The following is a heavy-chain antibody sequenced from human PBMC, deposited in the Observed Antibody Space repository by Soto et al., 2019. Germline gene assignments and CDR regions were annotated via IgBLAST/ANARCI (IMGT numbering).Heavy chain of an antibody. CDR1: GGSVSSSSYY. V-gene: IGHV4-39*01. CDR3: ARQLRTTPLYYYYMDV. Sequence: SETLSLTCTVSGGSVSSSSYYWGWIRQPPGKGLEWIGSIYYSGSTYYNPSLKSRVTISVDTSKNQFSLKLSSVTAADTAVYYCARQLRTTPLYYYYMDVWGKGTTVTVSS. J-gene: IGHJ6*03. D-gene: IGHD1-1*01. CDR2: IYYSGST.